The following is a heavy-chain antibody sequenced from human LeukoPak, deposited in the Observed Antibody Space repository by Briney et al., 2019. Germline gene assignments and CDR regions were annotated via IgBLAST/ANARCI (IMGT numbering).Heavy chain of an antibody. CDR2: ISSSGTTI. V-gene: IGHV3-48*03. Sequence: GGSLRLSCAASGFSFSSYEMNWVRQAPGKGLEWVSYISSSGTTINYADSVQGRFTISRDTAKNSLYLQMNSLRAEDTAVYYCAREAPTNGYYFDYWGQGTLVTVSS. D-gene: IGHD2-8*01. CDR3: AREAPTNGYYFDY. J-gene: IGHJ4*02. CDR1: GFSFSSYE.